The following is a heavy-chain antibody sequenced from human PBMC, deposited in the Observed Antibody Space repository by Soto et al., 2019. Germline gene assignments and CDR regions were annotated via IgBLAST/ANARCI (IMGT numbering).Heavy chain of an antibody. J-gene: IGHJ4*02. CDR2: MYHSGTT. D-gene: IGHD3-22*01. CDR3: ARDVSYFDSSGHHWEAPFDH. CDR1: GTSISSYY. Sequence: PSETLSLTCTVSGTSISSYYWGWIRQPPGKGLEWIGTMYHSGTTYYNPSLKSRVTISVDTSKNQFSLKLSSASAADTAVYYCARDVSYFDSSGHHWEAPFDHWGQGTMVTVSS. V-gene: IGHV4-38-2*02.